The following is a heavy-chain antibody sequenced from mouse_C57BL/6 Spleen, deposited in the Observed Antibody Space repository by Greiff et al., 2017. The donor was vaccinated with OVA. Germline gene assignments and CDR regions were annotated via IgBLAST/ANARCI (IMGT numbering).Heavy chain of an antibody. J-gene: IGHJ4*01. CDR3: TRGGGSSYYAMDY. D-gene: IGHD1-1*01. Sequence: QVQLQQSGAELVRPGASVTLSCKASGYTFTDYEMHWVKQTPVHGLEWIGAIDPETGGTAYNQKFKGTAILTADKSSSTAYMELRSLTSEDSAVYYCTRGGGSSYYAMDYWGQGTSVTVSS. CDR1: GYTFTDYE. CDR2: IDPETGGT. V-gene: IGHV1-15*01.